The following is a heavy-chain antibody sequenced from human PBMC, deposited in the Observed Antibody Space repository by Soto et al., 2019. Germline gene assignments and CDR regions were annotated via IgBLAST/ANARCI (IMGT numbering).Heavy chain of an antibody. J-gene: IGHJ6*02. V-gene: IGHV1-69*01. CDR3: ARDVWFGGSPKPTNYYYYGMDV. CDR2: IIPIFGTA. CDR1: GGTFSSYA. D-gene: IGHD3-10*01. Sequence: QVQLVQSGAEVKKPGSSVKVSCKASGGTFSSYAISWVRQAPGQGLEWMGGIIPIFGTANYAQKFQGRVTITADESTSTAYMELSSLRSEDTAVYYCARDVWFGGSPKPTNYYYYGMDVWGQGTTVTVSS.